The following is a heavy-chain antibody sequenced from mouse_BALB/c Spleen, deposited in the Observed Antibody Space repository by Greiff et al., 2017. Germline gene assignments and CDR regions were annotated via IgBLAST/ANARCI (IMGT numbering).Heavy chain of an antibody. Sequence: VQLQQSGAELVKPGASVKLSCTASGFNIKDTYMHWVQQRPEQGLEWIGRIDPANGNTKYDPKFQGKATITADTSSNTAYLQLSSLTSEDTAVYYCARNGYDSYWYFDVWGAGTTVTVSS. CDR1: GFNIKDTY. V-gene: IGHV14-3*02. CDR2: IDPANGNT. J-gene: IGHJ1*01. D-gene: IGHD2-2*01. CDR3: ARNGYDSYWYFDV.